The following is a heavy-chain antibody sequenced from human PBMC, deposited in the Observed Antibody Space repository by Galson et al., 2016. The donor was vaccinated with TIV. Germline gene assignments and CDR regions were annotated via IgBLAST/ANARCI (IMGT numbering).Heavy chain of an antibody. CDR2: IWYDGLNQ. CDR3: ARARSAPGWFDP. D-gene: IGHD6-13*01. Sequence: SLRLSCAASGFTFSSFGMHWVRQAPGKGLEWVAVIWYDGLNQYYTDSAKGRFTISRDNSKNTLYLQMNSLRVEDTAMYYCARARSAPGWFDPWGQGTLVTVSS. J-gene: IGHJ5*02. V-gene: IGHV3-33*01. CDR1: GFTFSSFG.